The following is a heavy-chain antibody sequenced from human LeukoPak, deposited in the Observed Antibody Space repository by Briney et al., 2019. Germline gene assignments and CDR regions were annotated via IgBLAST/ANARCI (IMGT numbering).Heavy chain of an antibody. D-gene: IGHD6-19*01. CDR2: ISGSGGST. CDR3: AKVPRVYSSGWYAGWDAFDI. J-gene: IGHJ3*02. Sequence: GGSLRLSCAASGFTFSSYAMSWVRQAPGKGLEWVSAISGSGGSTYYADSVKGRFTISRDNSKNTLYLQMNSLRAEDTAVYYCAKVPRVYSSGWYAGWDAFDIWGQGTMVTVSS. CDR1: GFTFSSYA. V-gene: IGHV3-23*01.